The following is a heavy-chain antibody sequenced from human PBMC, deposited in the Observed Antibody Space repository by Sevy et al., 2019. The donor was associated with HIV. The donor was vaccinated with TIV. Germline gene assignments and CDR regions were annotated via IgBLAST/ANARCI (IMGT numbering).Heavy chain of an antibody. Sequence: GGSLRLSCAASGFTFSSYAMSWVRQAPGKGLEWVSAISGLSNYKFYADSMKGRFTISRDNAENSIYLQMNSLRAEDTAVYFCARRGPSTVHDAFDIWGQGTMVTVSS. CDR1: GFTFSSYA. V-gene: IGHV3-21*01. CDR3: ARRGPSTVHDAFDI. CDR2: ISGLSNYK. D-gene: IGHD4-17*01. J-gene: IGHJ3*02.